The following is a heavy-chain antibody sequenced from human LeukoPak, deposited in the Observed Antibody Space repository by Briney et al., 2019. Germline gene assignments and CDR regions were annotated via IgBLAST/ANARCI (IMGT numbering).Heavy chain of an antibody. CDR2: IYYSGST. D-gene: IGHD3-10*01. Sequence: PSETLSLTCTVSGGSISSYYWSWIRQPPGKGLEWIGYIYYSGSTNYNPSLKSRVTISVDTSKNQFSLKLSSVTAADPAVYYCARAPSQFGELFHAFDIWGQGTMVTVSS. CDR1: GGSISSYY. J-gene: IGHJ3*02. V-gene: IGHV4-59*01. CDR3: ARAPSQFGELFHAFDI.